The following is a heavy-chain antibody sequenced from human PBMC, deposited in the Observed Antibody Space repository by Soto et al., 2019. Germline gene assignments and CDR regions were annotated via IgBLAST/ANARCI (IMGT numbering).Heavy chain of an antibody. CDR2: ISGNGSNT. D-gene: IGHD1-7*01. V-gene: IGHV3-30-3*02. J-gene: IGHJ3*02. CDR1: GFTFSSYA. CDR3: AKTLELRSIDAFDI. Sequence: GGSLRLSCAASGFTFSSYAMHWVSQAPGKGLEWVAAISGNGSNTYYADSVKGRFTISRDNSKNTLYLQMNSLRAEDTAVYYCAKTLELRSIDAFDIWGQGTMVTVSS.